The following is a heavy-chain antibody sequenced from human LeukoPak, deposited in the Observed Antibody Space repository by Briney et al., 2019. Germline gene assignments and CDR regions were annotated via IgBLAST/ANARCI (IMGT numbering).Heavy chain of an antibody. CDR1: GYTFIGYY. V-gene: IGHV1-2*02. J-gene: IGHJ5*02. D-gene: IGHD6-13*01. CDR2: INPNSGGT. Sequence: ASVRVSCKASGYTFIGYYFHWVRQAPGQGLEWMGWINPNSGGTHFAQKFQDRVTMTRDTSISTAYMELSGLRSDDTAVYFCARGWSAGGNSPLFDPWGQGTLVTVSS. CDR3: ARGWSAGGNSPLFDP.